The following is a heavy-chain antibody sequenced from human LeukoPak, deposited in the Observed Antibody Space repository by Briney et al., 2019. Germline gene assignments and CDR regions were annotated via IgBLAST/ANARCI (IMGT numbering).Heavy chain of an antibody. D-gene: IGHD5-18*01. CDR1: GGSITSSSYY. CDR3: ARSPWIQLWFGYYFDY. CDR2: IYYSGST. J-gene: IGHJ4*02. Sequence: SETLSLTCTVSGGSITSSSYYWGWIRQPPGKGLEWIGSIYYSGSTYYNPSLKGRVTISVDTSKNQFSLKLSSVTAADTAVYYCARSPWIQLWFGYYFDYWGQGSLVTVSS. V-gene: IGHV4-39*01.